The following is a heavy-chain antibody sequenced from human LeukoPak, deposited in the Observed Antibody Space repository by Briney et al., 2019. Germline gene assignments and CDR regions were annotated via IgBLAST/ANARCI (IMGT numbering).Heavy chain of an antibody. CDR1: GASIISQYY. Sequence: PSETLSLTCTVSGASIISQYYWNWFRQPAGEGLEWIGRICSSGKSFYNASLQSRVTMSVDTSKNQFSLRLSSVIAADTAVYYCARERYYDDANNYFELGYWGQGALVTVSS. CDR3: ARERYYDDANNYFELGY. V-gene: IGHV4-4*07. D-gene: IGHD3-16*01. J-gene: IGHJ4*02. CDR2: ICSSGKS.